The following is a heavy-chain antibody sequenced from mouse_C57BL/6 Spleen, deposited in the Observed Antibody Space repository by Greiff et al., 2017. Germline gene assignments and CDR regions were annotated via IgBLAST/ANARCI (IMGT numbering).Heavy chain of an antibody. CDR3: ARSEGYDQEDYFDY. Sequence: QVQLQQPGAELVRPGSSVKLSCKASGYTFTSYWMDWVKQRPGQGLEWIGNIYPSDSETHYNQKFKDKATLTVDKSSSTAYMQLSSLTSEDSAVYYCARSEGYDQEDYFDYWGQGTTLTVAS. D-gene: IGHD2-2*01. V-gene: IGHV1-61*01. J-gene: IGHJ2*01. CDR2: IYPSDSET. CDR1: GYTFTSYW.